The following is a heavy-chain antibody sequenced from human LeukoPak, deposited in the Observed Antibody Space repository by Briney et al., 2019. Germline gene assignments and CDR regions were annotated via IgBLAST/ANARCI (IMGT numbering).Heavy chain of an antibody. Sequence: SETLSLTCTVSGGSISSGGYYWSWIRQHPGKGLEWIGYIYYSGSTYYNPSLKSRVTISVDTSKNQFSLKLSSVTAADTAVYYRAAMTTVVRGRDAFDIWGQGTMVTVSS. CDR2: IYYSGST. J-gene: IGHJ3*02. D-gene: IGHD4-23*01. CDR3: AAMTTVVRGRDAFDI. V-gene: IGHV4-31*03. CDR1: GGSISSGGYY.